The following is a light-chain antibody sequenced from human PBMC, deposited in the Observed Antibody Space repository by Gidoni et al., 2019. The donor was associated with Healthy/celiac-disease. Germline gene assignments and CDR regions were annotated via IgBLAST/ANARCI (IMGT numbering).Light chain of an antibody. Sequence: EIVLTQSPGTLSLSPGERATLSCRASQSVSSSYLAWYQQKPGQAPRLLIYGASSRATGIPDRFSGSGSGTDFTLTISRLEPEDFAVYYCQQYNXXXQGTKVEIK. CDR2: GAS. CDR3: QQYNX. CDR1: QSVSSSY. V-gene: IGKV3-20*01. J-gene: IGKJ1*01.